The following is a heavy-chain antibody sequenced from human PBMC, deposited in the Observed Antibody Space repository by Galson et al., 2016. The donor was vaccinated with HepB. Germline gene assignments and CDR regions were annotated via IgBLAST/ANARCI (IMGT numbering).Heavy chain of an antibody. Sequence: SLRLSCAASGFTFSSYVMSWVRQSPGKGLEWVSSISNSGGTTHYADSVQRRFTISRDNSKNTLCLQMNSLTAADAALYYCANSYCTGTACYRWHFRGQGTLVTVSP. CDR2: ISNSGGTT. J-gene: IGHJ1*01. CDR1: GFTFSSYV. D-gene: IGHD1-1*01. V-gene: IGHV3-23*01. CDR3: ANSYCTGTACYRWHF.